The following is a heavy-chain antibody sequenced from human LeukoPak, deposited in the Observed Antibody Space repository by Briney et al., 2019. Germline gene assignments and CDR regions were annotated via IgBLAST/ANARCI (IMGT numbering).Heavy chain of an antibody. V-gene: IGHV3-7*01. J-gene: IGHJ4*02. CDR2: IKPDGSEK. CDR1: GFTFSSHW. Sequence: GGSLRLSCAASGFTFSSHWMSWVRQAPGKGLEWVANIKPDGSEKYPVDSVRGRFTVTRDNARNTLYLQMSRLRDDDSAVYYCARAPAFGTVDYWGQGTLVTVSS. D-gene: IGHD3-16*01. CDR3: ARAPAFGTVDY.